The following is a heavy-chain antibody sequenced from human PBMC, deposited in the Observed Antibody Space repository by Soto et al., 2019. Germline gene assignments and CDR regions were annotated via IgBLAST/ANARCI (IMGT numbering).Heavy chain of an antibody. J-gene: IGHJ4*02. Sequence: RASVKVSCKASGYTFTSYGISWVRQAPGQGLEWMGWISAYNGNTNYAQKLQGRVTMTTDTSTSTAYMELRSLRSDDTAVYYCARDGLCSCGSCYSILFDYCGQGSLVIVSS. V-gene: IGHV1-18*04. CDR1: GYTFTSYG. CDR2: ISAYNGNT. D-gene: IGHD2-15*01. CDR3: ARDGLCSCGSCYSILFDY.